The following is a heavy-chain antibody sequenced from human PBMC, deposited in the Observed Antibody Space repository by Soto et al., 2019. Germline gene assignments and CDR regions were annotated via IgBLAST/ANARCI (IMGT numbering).Heavy chain of an antibody. J-gene: IGHJ6*02. Sequence: SVKISCKASGGSFTYTLCWVRQAPGQGLEWMGGIIPIFGTTNYAQKFQGRVTITADESTKTAYMELSTLRSEDTAVYYCARLHSHGTYGMDVWAQGTTVTVSS. D-gene: IGHD5-18*01. CDR1: GGSFTYT. CDR3: ARLHSHGTYGMDV. V-gene: IGHV1-69*13. CDR2: IIPIFGTT.